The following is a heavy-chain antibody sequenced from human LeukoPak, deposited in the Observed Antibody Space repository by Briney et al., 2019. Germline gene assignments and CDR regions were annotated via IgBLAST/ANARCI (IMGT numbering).Heavy chain of an antibody. Sequence: PSETLSLTCTVSGGSIASRTYYWGWIRQTPGKGLEWIGTIHYSGSTYYNPSLKSRLTISVDTSKNQFSLKLNSVTAADTAVYYCARDPPREGYSDNSPKRPPISNFDYWGQGTLVTVSS. CDR1: GGSIASRTYY. CDR2: IHYSGST. J-gene: IGHJ4*02. CDR3: ARDPPREGYSDNSPKRPPISNFDY. V-gene: IGHV4-39*07. D-gene: IGHD6-13*01.